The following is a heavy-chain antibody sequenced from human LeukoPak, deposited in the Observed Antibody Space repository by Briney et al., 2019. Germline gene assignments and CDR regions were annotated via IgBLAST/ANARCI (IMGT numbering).Heavy chain of an antibody. J-gene: IGHJ5*02. D-gene: IGHD4-17*01. CDR1: GGSISSYY. Sequence: SETLSLTCTVSGGSISSYYWSWIRQPPGKGLEWIGYIYYSGSTNYNPSLKSRVTISVDTSKNQFSLKLSSVTAADTAVYYCARDSGDYVGWFDPWGQGTLVTVSS. V-gene: IGHV4-59*12. CDR2: IYYSGST. CDR3: ARDSGDYVGWFDP.